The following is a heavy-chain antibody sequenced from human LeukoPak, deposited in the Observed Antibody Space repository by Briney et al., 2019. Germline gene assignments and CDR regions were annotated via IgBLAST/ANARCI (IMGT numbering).Heavy chain of an antibody. Sequence: NPSETLSLTCTVSGGSISSGGYYWSWIRQPPGKGLEWIGYIYRSGSTYYNPSLKSRVTISVDRSKNQFSLKLSSVTVADTALYYCGREVFFCGGDCYYFFAYWGQEPWSPSPQ. J-gene: IGHJ4*01. CDR1: GGSISSGGYY. CDR2: IYRSGST. CDR3: GREVFFCGGDCYYFFAY. V-gene: IGHV4-30-2*01. D-gene: IGHD2-21*01.